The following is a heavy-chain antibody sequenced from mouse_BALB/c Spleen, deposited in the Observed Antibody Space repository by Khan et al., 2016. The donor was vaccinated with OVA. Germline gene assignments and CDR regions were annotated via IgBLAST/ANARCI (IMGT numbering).Heavy chain of an antibody. CDR3: ANKARIKY. D-gene: IGHD3-2*02. V-gene: IGHV3-2*02. J-gene: IGHJ2*01. CDR2: ISYSGST. CDR1: GYSITSGYG. Sequence: VQLKQSGPGLVKPSQSLSLTCTVTGYSITSGYGWNWIRQFPGNKLEWMGYISYSGSTNYNPSLKSRISITRATSKNQFILQLNSVTTEDTATYYWANKARIKYWGQGTTLTVSS.